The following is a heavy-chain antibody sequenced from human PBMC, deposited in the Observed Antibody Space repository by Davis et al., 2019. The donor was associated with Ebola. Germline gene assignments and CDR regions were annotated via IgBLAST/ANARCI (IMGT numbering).Heavy chain of an antibody. V-gene: IGHV3-21*01. J-gene: IGHJ6*02. CDR1: GFTFSSYS. Sequence: PGGSLRLSCAASGFTFSSYSMNWVRQAPGKGLEWVSSISSSSSYIYYADSVKGRFTISRDNAKNTLYLQMNSLRAEDTAVYYCARDDSCSSTSCFYYYYYGMDVWGQGTTVTVSS. D-gene: IGHD2-2*01. CDR2: ISSSSSYI. CDR3: ARDDSCSSTSCFYYYYYGMDV.